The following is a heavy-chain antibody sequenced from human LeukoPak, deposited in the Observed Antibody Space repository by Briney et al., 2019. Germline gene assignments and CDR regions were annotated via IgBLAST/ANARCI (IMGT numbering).Heavy chain of an antibody. CDR3: ARDSAGPAAINRGSDY. D-gene: IGHD2-2*02. CDR1: GGTFSSYA. Sequence: SVKVSCKASGGTFSSYAISWVRQAPGQGLEWMGRIIPILGIANYAQKFQGRVTITADKSTSTAYMELSSLRSEDTAVYYCARDSAGPAAINRGSDYWGQGTLVTVSS. V-gene: IGHV1-69*04. J-gene: IGHJ4*02. CDR2: IIPILGIA.